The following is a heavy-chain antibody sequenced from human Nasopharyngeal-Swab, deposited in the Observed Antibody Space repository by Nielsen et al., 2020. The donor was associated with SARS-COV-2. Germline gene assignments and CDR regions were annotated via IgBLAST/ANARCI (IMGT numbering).Heavy chain of an antibody. Sequence: SVTVSCKVSGYSPSELSMHRVRQAPGNGHEWMGAFDPEDGETIYAPKFQGRVTMTEDTSTDTAYMELSSLRSEDTAVYYCATGAAVAGTPISYYYYYGMDVWGQGTTVTVSS. V-gene: IGHV1-24*01. CDR1: GYSPSELS. J-gene: IGHJ6*02. CDR2: FDPEDGET. CDR3: ATGAAVAGTPISYYYYYGMDV. D-gene: IGHD6-19*01.